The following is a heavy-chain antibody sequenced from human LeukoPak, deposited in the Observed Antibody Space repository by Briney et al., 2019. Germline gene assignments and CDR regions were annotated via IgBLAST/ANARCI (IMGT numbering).Heavy chain of an antibody. CDR1: GDSFSSNSAA. CDR3: ARDPSDWFDP. Sequence: PSQTLSLTCAISGDSFSSNSAAWHWIRQSPSRGLEWLGRTYYRSKWYNNYATSVKSRITINADTSKNQFSLHLNSVAPEDTAVYYCARDPSDWFDPWGQGTLVTVSS. CDR2: TYYRSKWYN. V-gene: IGHV6-1*01. J-gene: IGHJ5*02.